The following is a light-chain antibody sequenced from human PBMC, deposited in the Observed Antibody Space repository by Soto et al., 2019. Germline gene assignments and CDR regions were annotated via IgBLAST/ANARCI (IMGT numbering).Light chain of an antibody. CDR2: DDN. J-gene: IGLJ3*02. CDR1: SSNIGADYD. Sequence: QAVVTQPPSVSGAPGQRVTISCTGSSSNIGADYDVHWYQHLPGTAPKLLIYDDNHRPSGVPDRFSGSKSGTSASLAITGLQAEDEADYYCQSYDSSLRGSVFGGGTQLTVL. V-gene: IGLV1-40*01. CDR3: QSYDSSLRGSV.